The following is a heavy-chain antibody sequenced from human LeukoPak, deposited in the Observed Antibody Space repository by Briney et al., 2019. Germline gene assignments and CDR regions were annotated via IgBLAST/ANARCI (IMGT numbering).Heavy chain of an antibody. Sequence: PGGSLRLSCAASGFTFSGYNMNWVRQAPGKGLEWVSSISSISSYKYYADSLKGRFTISRDNAKNSLFLQMNSLRAEDTAVYYCARDDITGTTSLYHWGQGTLVTVSS. CDR2: ISSISSYK. D-gene: IGHD1-7*01. J-gene: IGHJ1*01. V-gene: IGHV3-21*06. CDR1: GFTFSGYN. CDR3: ARDDITGTTSLYH.